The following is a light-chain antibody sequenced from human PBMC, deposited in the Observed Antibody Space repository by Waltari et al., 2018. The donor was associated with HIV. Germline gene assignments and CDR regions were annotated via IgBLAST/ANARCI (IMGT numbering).Light chain of an antibody. CDR3: SAYRGYNTLV. CDR2: VVK. CDR1: SSDVGTYNC. V-gene: IGLV2-18*02. J-gene: IGLJ1*01. Sequence: QSALTQPPSVSASPGQSVNISCTGTSSDVGTYNCVSWYLQAPVTAPKVIIYVVKNRPSGVPGRFSGSKSGHTSSLALSGLQAEDQAYYYCSAYRGYNTLVFGSATRVTVL.